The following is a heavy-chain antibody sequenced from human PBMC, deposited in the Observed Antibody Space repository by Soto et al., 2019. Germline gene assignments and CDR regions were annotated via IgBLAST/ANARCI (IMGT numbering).Heavy chain of an antibody. CDR1: GGTFNSHT. V-gene: IGHV1-69*08. J-gene: IGHJ6*02. CDR3: ARDERGYNYVSGYGLDV. D-gene: IGHD5-18*01. Sequence: QVQLVQSGAELKKPGSSVKVSCEASGGTFNSHTIIAWVRQAPGQGPEWMGRIIPTLDIVDYAEKFQDRVTITADRPTNTAFMELRSLVSEDTAVYYCARDERGYNYVSGYGLDVWGQGTMVTVS. CDR2: IIPTLDIV.